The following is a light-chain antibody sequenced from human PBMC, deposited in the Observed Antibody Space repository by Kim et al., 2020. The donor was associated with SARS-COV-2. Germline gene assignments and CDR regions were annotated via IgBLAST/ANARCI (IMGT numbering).Light chain of an antibody. CDR3: QTWGTGIHVV. CDR2: LNSDGSH. V-gene: IGLV4-69*01. J-gene: IGLJ2*01. CDR1: SRHSSYT. Sequence: QLVLIQSPSASASLGASVKLTCTLSSRHSSYTITWHQQQPEKGPRYLMKLNSDGSHSKGDGIPDRFSGSSSGAERYLTISSLQSEDEADYYCQTWGTGIHVVFGGGTQLTVL.